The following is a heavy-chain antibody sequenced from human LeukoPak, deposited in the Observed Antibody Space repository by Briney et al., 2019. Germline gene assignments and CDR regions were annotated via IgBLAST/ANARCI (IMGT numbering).Heavy chain of an antibody. CDR2: MNPDNGGT. CDR3: AIPGGSSRDFDY. J-gene: IGHJ4*02. V-gene: IGHV1-2*02. Sequence: ASVKVSCKASGYTFTVYFMHWVRQAPGQGLEWMGLMNPDNGGTHYAQRFQGRVTMTRDSSINTAYMELSRLTSDDTAVYYCAIPGGSSRDFDYWGQGTLVTVSS. CDR1: GYTFTVYF. D-gene: IGHD6-13*01.